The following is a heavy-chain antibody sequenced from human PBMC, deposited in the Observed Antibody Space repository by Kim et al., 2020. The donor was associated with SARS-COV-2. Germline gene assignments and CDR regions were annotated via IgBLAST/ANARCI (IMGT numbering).Heavy chain of an antibody. CDR2: IYGGGTA. CDR1: GFTVGDNH. J-gene: IGHJ4*02. Sequence: GASLRLSCAVSGFTVGDNHMTWVRQAPGKGLEWVAVIYGGGTASYAESVKGRLTISRDNSKNTLYLQMNNLRAEDTAVYYCAKIRAWGNDYWGQGTLVTVS. CDR3: AKIRAWGNDY. V-gene: IGHV3-53*01. D-gene: IGHD7-27*01.